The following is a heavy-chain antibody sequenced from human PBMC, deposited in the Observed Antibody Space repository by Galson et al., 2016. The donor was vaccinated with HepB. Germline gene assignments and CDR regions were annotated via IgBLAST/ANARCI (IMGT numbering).Heavy chain of an antibody. CDR3: AKDKRGHSSAWYWYFDY. CDR2: MSDSDDI. D-gene: IGHD6-13*01. CDR1: GFAFSGYA. Sequence: SLRLSCAASGFAFSGYAMAWVRQAPGKGLEWVSGMSDSDDIYYAPTVKGRFTISRDNSKNTVYLQLTSLSAEDTAVYYCAKDKRGHSSAWYWYFDYWGPGTLVRVSS. V-gene: IGHV3-23*01. J-gene: IGHJ4*02.